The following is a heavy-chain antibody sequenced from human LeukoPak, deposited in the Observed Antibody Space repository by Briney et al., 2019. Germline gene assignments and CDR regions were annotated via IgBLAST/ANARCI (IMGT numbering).Heavy chain of an antibody. V-gene: IGHV1-18*04. CDR2: ISAYNGNT. J-gene: IGHJ4*02. CDR3: ASGFGYCSSTSCLGDY. D-gene: IGHD2-2*03. Sequence: GASVKVSCKASGYTFIDNYLHWVRQAPGQGLEWMGWISAYNGNTNYAQKLQGRVTMTTDTSTSTAYMELRSLRSDDTAVYYCASGFGYCSSTSCLGDYWGQGTLVTVSS. CDR1: GYTFIDNY.